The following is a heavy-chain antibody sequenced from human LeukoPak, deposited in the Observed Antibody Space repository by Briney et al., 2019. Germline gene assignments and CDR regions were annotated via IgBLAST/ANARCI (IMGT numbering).Heavy chain of an antibody. J-gene: IGHJ4*02. CDR3: ASEFPPRLELAYFDY. V-gene: IGHV1-46*01. Sequence: ASVKVSCKASGYTFTSYYMHWVRQAPVQGLEWMGIINPSGGSTSYAQKFQGRVTMTRDTSTSTVYMELSSLRSEDTAVYYCASEFPPRLELAYFDYWGQGTLVTVSS. D-gene: IGHD1-7*01. CDR1: GYTFTSYY. CDR2: INPSGGST.